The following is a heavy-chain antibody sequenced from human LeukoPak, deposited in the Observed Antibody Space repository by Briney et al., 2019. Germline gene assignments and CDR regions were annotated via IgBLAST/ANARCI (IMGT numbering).Heavy chain of an antibody. D-gene: IGHD1-1*01. Sequence: ASVKVSCKASGYTFTSYGISWVRQAPGQGLEWMGWISAYNGNTNYAQKLQGRVTMTTDTSTSTAYMELRSLRSDDTAVYYCVRGYGWLQLERRYAFDIWGQGTMVTVSS. CDR3: VRGYGWLQLERRYAFDI. V-gene: IGHV1-18*01. CDR2: ISAYNGNT. CDR1: GYTFTSYG. J-gene: IGHJ3*02.